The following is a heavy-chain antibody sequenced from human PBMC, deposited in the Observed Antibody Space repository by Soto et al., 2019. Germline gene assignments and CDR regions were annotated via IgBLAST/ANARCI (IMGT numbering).Heavy chain of an antibody. D-gene: IGHD3-16*01. V-gene: IGHV1-69*13. CDR3: ARDVSVNYYDGTYYYYALDV. J-gene: IGHJ6*02. CDR1: GGTFSSHS. CDR2: IIPFFEGI. Sequence: SLKVSCRASGGTFSSHSINWVRQAPGQGLVWMGGIIPFFEGIHYAQKFQGRVTITADDSTSTAYMDLSNLRSEDTAVYYCARDVSVNYYDGTYYYYALDVWGQGTTVTVSS.